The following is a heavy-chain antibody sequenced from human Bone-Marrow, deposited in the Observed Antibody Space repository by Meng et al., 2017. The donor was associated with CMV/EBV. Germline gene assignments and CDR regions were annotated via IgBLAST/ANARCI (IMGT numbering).Heavy chain of an antibody. V-gene: IGHV3-30*04. Sequence: GESLKISCAASGFTFSSYAMHWVRQAPGKGLEWVAVISYDGSNKYYADSVKGRFTISRDNSKNTLYLQMNSLRAEDTAVYYCARQPRYGGNSGPRGYYGMDAWGQGTTVTVSS. CDR3: ARQPRYGGNSGPRGYYGMDA. CDR1: GFTFSSYA. J-gene: IGHJ6*02. CDR2: ISYDGSNK. D-gene: IGHD4-23*01.